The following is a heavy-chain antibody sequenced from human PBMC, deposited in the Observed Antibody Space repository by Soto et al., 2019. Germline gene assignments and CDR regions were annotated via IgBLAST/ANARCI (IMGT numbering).Heavy chain of an antibody. CDR1: WASFSSNIAS. Sequence: PSQPLSLTFPISWASFSSNIASWNCIKQSPSRGFEWLGRTYYRSKWNNDYAVSVKSRITINPDTSKNQFSLQLNSVTPEDTAVYYCTRESMSGWSDFWGQGILVTVS. D-gene: IGHD6-19*01. J-gene: IGHJ4*02. CDR2: TYYRSKWNN. V-gene: IGHV6-1*01. CDR3: TRESMSGWSDF.